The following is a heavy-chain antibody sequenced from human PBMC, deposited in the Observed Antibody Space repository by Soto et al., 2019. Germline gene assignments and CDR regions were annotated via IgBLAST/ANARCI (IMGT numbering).Heavy chain of an antibody. CDR1: GGTFSSYT. J-gene: IGHJ4*02. D-gene: IGHD5-18*01. Sequence: SAVKVSCKASGGTFSSYTISWVRQAPGQGLEWMGRIIPILGIANYAQKFQGRVTITADKSTSTAYMELSSLRSEDTAVYYCARGVYSYGREPLFDYWSQGTLVTVSS. V-gene: IGHV1-69*02. CDR2: IIPILGIA. CDR3: ARGVYSYGREPLFDY.